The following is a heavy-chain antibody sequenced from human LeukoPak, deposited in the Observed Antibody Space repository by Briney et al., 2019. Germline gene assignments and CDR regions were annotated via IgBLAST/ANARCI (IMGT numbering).Heavy chain of an antibody. Sequence: GGSLRLSCAASGFTFSGSAMPWVRQASGKGLEWVGRIRSKANSYATAYAASVKGRSTISRDDSQNTAYQQMICLKTEDMAVYYCTGEWGSSMGNDYWGQGTLVTVSS. CDR1: GFTFSGSA. D-gene: IGHD6-6*01. V-gene: IGHV3-73*01. J-gene: IGHJ4*02. CDR3: TGEWGSSMGNDY. CDR2: IRSKANSYAT.